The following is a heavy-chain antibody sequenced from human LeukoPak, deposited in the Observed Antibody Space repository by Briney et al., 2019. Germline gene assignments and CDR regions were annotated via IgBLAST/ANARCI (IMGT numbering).Heavy chain of an antibody. V-gene: IGHV4-59*08. D-gene: IGHD4-17*01. CDR1: GGSITSYY. CDR2: IYYSGST. J-gene: IGHJ4*02. CDR3: ASLTTVTQGYFDS. Sequence: SETLSLTCTVSGGSITSYYWSWIRQPPGKGLEWIGYIYYSGSTNYNPSLNSRLTISVDASKNQFSLKLSSVTATDTAVYYCASLTTVTQGYFDSWGQATLVTVSS.